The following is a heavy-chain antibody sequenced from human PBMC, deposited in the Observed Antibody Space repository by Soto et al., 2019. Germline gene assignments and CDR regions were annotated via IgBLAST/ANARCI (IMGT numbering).Heavy chain of an antibody. CDR2: ITSSGSAI. J-gene: IGHJ4*02. Sequence: EVQLVESGGGLVQPGGSLTLSCAASGFTFSTYSMHWVRQAPGKGLEWVSSITSSGSAIYYADSVKGRFTISRDNAKNSLYMQRNRLRDEDTAVYYCARAGGYFDYWGQGTLVTVSS. D-gene: IGHD3-10*01. V-gene: IGHV3-48*02. CDR1: GFTFSTYS. CDR3: ARAGGYFDY.